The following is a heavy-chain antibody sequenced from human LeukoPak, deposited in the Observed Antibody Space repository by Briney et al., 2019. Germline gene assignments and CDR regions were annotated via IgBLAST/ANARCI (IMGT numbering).Heavy chain of an antibody. Sequence: GGSLRLSCAASGFTFSSYATSWVRQAPGKGLEWVSAISGSGGSTYYADSVKGRFTISRDNSKNTLYLQMNSLRAEDTAVYYCAIDYGDYDNYFDYWGQGTLVTVSS. CDR1: GFTFSSYA. CDR3: AIDYGDYDNYFDY. CDR2: ISGSGGST. D-gene: IGHD4-17*01. J-gene: IGHJ4*02. V-gene: IGHV3-23*01.